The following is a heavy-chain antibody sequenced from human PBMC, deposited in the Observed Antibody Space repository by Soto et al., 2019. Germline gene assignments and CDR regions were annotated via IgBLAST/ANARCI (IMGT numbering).Heavy chain of an antibody. CDR3: AKESYSSSSYYYGMDV. Sequence: GGSLRLSCAASSSTFSNYAMSWVRQAPGKGLEWVSTISGGGSSKYYADSVKGRFTISRDNSKNTLYLQMNSLRAEDTAIYYCAKESYSSSSYYYGMDVWGQGTTVTVSS. V-gene: IGHV3-23*01. CDR1: SSTFSNYA. CDR2: ISGGGSSK. J-gene: IGHJ6*02. D-gene: IGHD6-6*01.